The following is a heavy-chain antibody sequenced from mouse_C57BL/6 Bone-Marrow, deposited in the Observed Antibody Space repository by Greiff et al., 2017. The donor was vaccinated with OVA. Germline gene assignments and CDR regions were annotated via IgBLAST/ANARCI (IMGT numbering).Heavy chain of an antibody. CDR1: GYTFTDYY. CDR3: ARREKITTVWDY. V-gene: IGHV1-26*01. D-gene: IGHD1-1*01. CDR2: INPNNGGT. Sequence: EVQLQQSGPELVKPGASVKISCKASGYTFTDYYMNWVKQSHGKSLEWIGDINPNNGGTSYNQKFKGKATLTVDKSSSTAYMELRSLTSEDSAVYYCARREKITTVWDYWGQGTTLTVSS. J-gene: IGHJ2*01.